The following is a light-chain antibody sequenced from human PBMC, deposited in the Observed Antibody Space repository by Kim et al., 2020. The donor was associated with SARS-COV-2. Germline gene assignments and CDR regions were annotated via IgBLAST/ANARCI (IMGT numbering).Light chain of an antibody. CDR1: KLGDKY. J-gene: IGLJ2*01. Sequence: YELTQPPSVSVSPGQTASITCSGDKLGDKYACWYQQKPGQSPVLVIHQDNKRPSGIPERFSGSNSGNTATLTISGTQAMDEADYYCQSWDSSTAVFGGGTHLTVL. CDR2: QDN. CDR3: QSWDSSTAV. V-gene: IGLV3-1*01.